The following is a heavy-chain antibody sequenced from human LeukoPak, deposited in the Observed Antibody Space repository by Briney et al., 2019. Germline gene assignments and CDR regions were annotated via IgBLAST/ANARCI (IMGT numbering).Heavy chain of an antibody. CDR1: GFTFSSYW. V-gene: IGHV3-7*01. CDR2: IKQDGSEK. CDR3: ARHPGEILLWFGESYFDY. J-gene: IGHJ4*02. D-gene: IGHD3-10*01. Sequence: GGSLRLSCAASGFTFSSYWMSWVRQAPGKRLGWVANIKQDGSEKYYVDSVKGRFPISRDNAKNSLYLQMNSLRAEDTAVYYCARHPGEILLWFGESYFDYWGQGTLVTVSS.